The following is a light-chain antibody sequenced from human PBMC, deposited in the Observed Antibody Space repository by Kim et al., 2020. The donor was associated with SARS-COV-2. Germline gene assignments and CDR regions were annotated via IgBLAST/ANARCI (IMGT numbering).Light chain of an antibody. J-gene: IGLJ3*02. CDR2: QNY. CDR3: QAWDFNRV. V-gene: IGLV3-1*01. Sequence: VSVSPGQTATFTCAGDNFGDKYICWDQQKSGQSPVLVIYQNYKRPSGIPERFSGSNSGNTATLTISGTQAMDEADYYCQAWDFNRVFGRGTRLTVL. CDR1: NFGDKY.